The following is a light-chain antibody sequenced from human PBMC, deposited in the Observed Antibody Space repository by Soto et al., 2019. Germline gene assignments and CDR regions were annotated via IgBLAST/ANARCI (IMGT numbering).Light chain of an antibody. Sequence: DIQITQSPSSMSASVGDRVTITCRSSQSISAYLNWYQQKPGKAPKLLIYAASSLQSGVPSRFSGSGSGTDFTLTISSLQPEDFATYYCQESYSTPSVTLGPGTKVDIK. V-gene: IGKV1-39*01. CDR2: AAS. CDR3: QESYSTPSVT. J-gene: IGKJ3*01. CDR1: QSISAY.